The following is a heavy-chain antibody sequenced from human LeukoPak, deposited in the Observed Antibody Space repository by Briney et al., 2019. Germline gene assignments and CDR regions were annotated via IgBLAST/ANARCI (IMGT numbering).Heavy chain of an antibody. Sequence: SQTLSLTCTVSGGSISSSSYYWGWIRQPPGKGLEWIGSIYYSGGTYYNPSLKSRVTISVDTSKNQFSLKLSSVTAADTAVYYCARVLGYCSGGSCYYLDYWGQGTLVTVSS. J-gene: IGHJ4*02. V-gene: IGHV4-39*07. CDR2: IYYSGGT. D-gene: IGHD2-15*01. CDR3: ARVLGYCSGGSCYYLDY. CDR1: GGSISSSSYY.